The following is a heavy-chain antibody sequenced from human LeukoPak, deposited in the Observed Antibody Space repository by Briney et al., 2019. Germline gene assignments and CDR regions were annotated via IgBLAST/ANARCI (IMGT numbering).Heavy chain of an antibody. CDR3: ARGVHDYYYYMDV. V-gene: IGHV4-34*01. D-gene: IGHD1-1*01. Sequence: SETLSLTCAVYGGSLSGYYWSWIRQPPGKGLEWIGEINHSGSTNYNPSLKSRVTISVDTSKNQFSLKLSSVTAADTAVYYCARGVHDYYYYMDVWGKGTTVTVSS. CDR1: GGSLSGYY. CDR2: INHSGST. J-gene: IGHJ6*03.